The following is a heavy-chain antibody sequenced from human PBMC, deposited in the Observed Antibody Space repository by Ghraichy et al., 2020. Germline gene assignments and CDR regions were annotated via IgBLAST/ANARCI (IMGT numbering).Heavy chain of an antibody. D-gene: IGHD3-3*01. CDR3: AKDLLRFLVASGNYYYGMDV. Sequence: GGSLRLSCAASGFTFSSYGMHWVRQAPGKGLEWVAFIRYDGSNKYYADSVKGRFTISRDNSKNTLYLQMNSLRAEDTAVYYCAKDLLRFLVASGNYYYGMDVWGQGTTVTVSS. CDR1: GFTFSSYG. J-gene: IGHJ6*02. CDR2: IRYDGSNK. V-gene: IGHV3-30*02.